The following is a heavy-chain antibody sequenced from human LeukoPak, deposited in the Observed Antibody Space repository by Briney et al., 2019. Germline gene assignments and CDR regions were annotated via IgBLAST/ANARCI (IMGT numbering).Heavy chain of an antibody. CDR2: IKQDGSEK. CDR1: GFTFSSYS. D-gene: IGHD1-26*01. Sequence: PGGSLRLSCAASGFTFSSYSMNWVRQAPGKGLEWVANIKQDGSEKYYVDSVKGRFTISRDNAKNSLYLQMNSLRVEDTAVYYCAREGIVPDWFDPWGQGTLVTVSS. J-gene: IGHJ5*02. V-gene: IGHV3-7*01. CDR3: AREGIVPDWFDP.